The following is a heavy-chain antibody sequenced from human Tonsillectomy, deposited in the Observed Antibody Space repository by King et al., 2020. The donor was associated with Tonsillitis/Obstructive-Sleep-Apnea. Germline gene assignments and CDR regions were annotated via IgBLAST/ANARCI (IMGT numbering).Heavy chain of an antibody. CDR1: GGSFSGYY. D-gene: IGHD2-2*01. CDR2: ITHSGST. CDR3: ARDKVVEVSVAIPSYFDY. Sequence: QVQLQQWGAGLLKPSETLSLTCAVYGGSFSGYYWSWIRQPPGKGLEWIGEITHSGSTNYNPSLKSRVTISVDTSKNQFSLKLSSVTAADTAVYYCARDKVVEVSVAIPSYFDYWGQGTLVTVSS. J-gene: IGHJ4*02. V-gene: IGHV4-34*01.